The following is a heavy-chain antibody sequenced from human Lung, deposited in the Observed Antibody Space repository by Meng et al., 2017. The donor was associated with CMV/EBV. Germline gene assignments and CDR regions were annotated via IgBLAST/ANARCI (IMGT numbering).Heavy chain of an antibody. Sequence: SETLSLXXALFGDRVSSNSAAWNWIRQSPSRGLEWLGRTYYRSKWYNDNAVSVKSRITTNPGTSKNQLSLQLNSVTPDDTAVYYCAIEGPTVAPCDDWGQAKXVNGYS. J-gene: IGHJ4*02. CDR1: GDRVSSNSAA. CDR3: AIEGPTVAPCDD. V-gene: IGHV6-1*01. D-gene: IGHD4-23*01. CDR2: TYYRSKWYN.